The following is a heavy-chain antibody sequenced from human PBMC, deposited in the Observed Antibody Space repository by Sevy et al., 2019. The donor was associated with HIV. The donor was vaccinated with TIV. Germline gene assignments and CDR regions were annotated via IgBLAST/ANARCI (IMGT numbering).Heavy chain of an antibody. V-gene: IGHV3-30*14. CDR3: ARTNYYEDY. D-gene: IGHD3-16*01. J-gene: IGHJ4*02. Sequence: GGSLRLSCAASGFTFSSYAMHWVRQAPGKGLEWVAMTSYDGRNKYNADSVKGRFTISRDNSKNTLYLQMNSLRAEDTAVYYCARTNYYEDYWGQGTLVTVSS. CDR2: TSYDGRNK. CDR1: GFTFSSYA.